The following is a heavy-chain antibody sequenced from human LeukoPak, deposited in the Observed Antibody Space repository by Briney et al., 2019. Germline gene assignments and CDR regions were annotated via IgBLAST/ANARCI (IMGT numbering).Heavy chain of an antibody. CDR3: AKDANYFDSGSYLIPFDF. D-gene: IGHD3-22*01. CDR2: ISGNGVGT. CDR1: GFIFSSYA. V-gene: IGHV3-23*01. Sequence: GGSLRLSCAASGFIFSSYAMSWVRQAPGRGLEWVASISGNGVGTYYADSVKGRFNISRDNSKNTLYLQMNSLRTEDTAVYHCAKDANYFDSGSYLIPFDFWGQGTLVTVSS. J-gene: IGHJ4*02.